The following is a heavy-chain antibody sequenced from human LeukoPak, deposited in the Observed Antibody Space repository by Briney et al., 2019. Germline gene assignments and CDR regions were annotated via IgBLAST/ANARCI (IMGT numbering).Heavy chain of an antibody. CDR3: ARGGGGYWLMYYFDY. J-gene: IGHJ4*02. V-gene: IGHV1-46*01. Sequence: ASVKVSCKASGYIFTSYFVHWVRQAPGQGLEWMGIINPSGGNTNYAQKFQGRVTMTRDTSTSTVYMELSRLRSDDTAVYYCARGGGGYWLMYYFDYWGQGTLVTVSS. D-gene: IGHD3-22*01. CDR2: INPSGGNT. CDR1: GYIFTSYF.